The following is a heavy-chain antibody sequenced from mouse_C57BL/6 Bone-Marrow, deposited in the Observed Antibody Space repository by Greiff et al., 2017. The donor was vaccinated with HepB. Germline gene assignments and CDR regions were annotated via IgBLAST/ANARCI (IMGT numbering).Heavy chain of an antibody. D-gene: IGHD1-1*01. CDR3: VRQRLRYYFDY. Sequence: EVQGVESGGGLVQPKGSLKLSCAASGFSFNTYAMNWVRQAPGKGLEWVARIRSKSNNYATYYADSVKDRFTISRDDSESMLYLQINNLKTEDTAMYYCVRQRLRYYFDYWGQGTTLTVSS. CDR2: IRSKSNNYAT. V-gene: IGHV10-1*01. CDR1: GFSFNTYA. J-gene: IGHJ2*01.